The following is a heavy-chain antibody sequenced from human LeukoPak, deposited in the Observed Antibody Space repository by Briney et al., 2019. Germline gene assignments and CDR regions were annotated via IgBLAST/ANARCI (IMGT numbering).Heavy chain of an antibody. V-gene: IGHV1-2*02. Sequence: ASVKVSCKASGSTFTGYYMHWVRQAPGQGLEWMGWINPNSGDTKYAQKFQGRVTMTRDTSISTAYMELRSLRSDDTAVYYCAREEAYCGGACYSDDAFDIWGQGTMVTVSS. CDR3: AREEAYCGGACYSDDAFDI. CDR1: GSTFTGYY. J-gene: IGHJ3*02. D-gene: IGHD2-21*02. CDR2: INPNSGDT.